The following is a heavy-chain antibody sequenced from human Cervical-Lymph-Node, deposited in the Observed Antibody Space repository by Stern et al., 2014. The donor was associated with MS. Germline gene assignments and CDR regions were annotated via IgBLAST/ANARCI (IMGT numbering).Heavy chain of an antibody. D-gene: IGHD3-10*01. V-gene: IGHV4-61*02. CDR1: GGSISSGSYY. CDR3: ASVSGSAEFYGMDV. CDR2: IYTSGST. Sequence: QVQLQESGPGLVKPSQTLSLTCTVSGGSISSGSYYWSWIRQPAGKGLEWIGYIYTSGSTSYNPSLGSRVTLSVTPPKTHFPLKLIFVTAADTAIYYCASVSGSAEFYGMDVWGQGTTVTVSS. J-gene: IGHJ6*02.